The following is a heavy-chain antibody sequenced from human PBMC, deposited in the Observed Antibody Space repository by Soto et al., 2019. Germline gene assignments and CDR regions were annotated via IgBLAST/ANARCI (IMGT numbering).Heavy chain of an antibody. J-gene: IGHJ5*02. CDR1: GGSISSGGYS. CDR3: ARVPGP. Sequence: SETLSLTCAVSGGSISSGGYSWSWIRQPPGKGLEWIGYIYHSGSTYYNPSLKSRVTISVDRPKNQFSLELSSVTAADTAVYYCARVPGPWGQGTLVTVSS. CDR2: IYHSGST. V-gene: IGHV4-30-2*01.